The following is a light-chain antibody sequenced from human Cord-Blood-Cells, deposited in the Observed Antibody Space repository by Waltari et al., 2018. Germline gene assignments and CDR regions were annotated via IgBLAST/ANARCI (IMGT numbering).Light chain of an antibody. CDR1: SSDVGGYNY. Sequence: QSALTHPRSVSGSPGQSVTISCTGTSSDVGGYNYVSWYQQHPGNAPKLIIYDVSKRPSGVHDLFSGSKSSNTASLTTSGLQAEDESDYYCCSYAGSYTFVFGGGTKLTVL. CDR2: DVS. J-gene: IGLJ2*01. CDR3: CSYAGSYTFV. V-gene: IGLV2-11*01.